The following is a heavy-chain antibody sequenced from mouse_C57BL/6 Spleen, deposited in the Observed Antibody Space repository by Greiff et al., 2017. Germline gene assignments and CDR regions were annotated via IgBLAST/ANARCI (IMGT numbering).Heavy chain of an antibody. D-gene: IGHD1-1*01. CDR3: ARDTDYGSSYGYDAMDD. V-gene: IGHV5-4*01. J-gene: IGHJ4*01. Sequence: DVMLVESGGGLVKPGGSLKLSCAASGFTFSSYAMSWVRQTPEKRLEWVATISDGGSYTYYPDNVKGRFTISRENAKNHLYLQMSQLKSEDTAMYYCARDTDYGSSYGYDAMDDWGQGASGTVSS. CDR1: GFTFSSYA. CDR2: ISDGGSYT.